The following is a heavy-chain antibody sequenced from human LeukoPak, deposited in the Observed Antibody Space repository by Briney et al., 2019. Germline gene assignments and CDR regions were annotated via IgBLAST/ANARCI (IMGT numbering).Heavy chain of an antibody. V-gene: IGHV4-34*01. CDR1: GGSFSGYY. J-gene: IGHJ4*02. Sequence: SETLSLTCAVYGGSFSGYYWSWIRQPPGKGLEWIGEINHSGSTNYNPSLKSRVTISVDTSKNQFSLKLSSVTAADTAVYYCARHGSAMVRGVVSSWGQGTLVTVSS. CDR2: INHSGST. CDR3: ARHGSAMVRGVVSS. D-gene: IGHD3-10*01.